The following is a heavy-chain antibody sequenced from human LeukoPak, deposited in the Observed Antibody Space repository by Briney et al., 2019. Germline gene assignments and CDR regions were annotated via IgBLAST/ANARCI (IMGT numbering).Heavy chain of an antibody. Sequence: PSETLSLTCAAYGGSFSGYYWSWIRQPPGKGLEWIGEINHSGSTNYNPSLKSRVTISVDTSKNQFSLKLSSVTAADTAVYYCARGPHGSGSSRPFDYWRQGTLVTVSS. V-gene: IGHV4-34*01. J-gene: IGHJ4*02. D-gene: IGHD3-10*01. CDR1: GGSFSGYY. CDR2: INHSGST. CDR3: ARGPHGSGSSRPFDY.